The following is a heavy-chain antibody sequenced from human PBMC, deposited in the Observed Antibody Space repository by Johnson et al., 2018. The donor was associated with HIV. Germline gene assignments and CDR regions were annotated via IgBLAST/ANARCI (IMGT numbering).Heavy chain of an antibody. CDR3: ARVGVSGYDLAAFDI. CDR2: ISSDESNK. CDR1: GFTFSSYA. J-gene: IGHJ3*02. Sequence: QVLLVESGGGVVQPGRSLRLSCAASGFTFSSYAMHWVRQAPGKGLEWVAVISSDESNKYYADSVKGRFTISRENSKNTLFLHMNSLRTEDTAIYYCARVGVSGYDLAAFDIWGRGTMVTVSS. V-gene: IGHV3-30*04. D-gene: IGHD5-12*01.